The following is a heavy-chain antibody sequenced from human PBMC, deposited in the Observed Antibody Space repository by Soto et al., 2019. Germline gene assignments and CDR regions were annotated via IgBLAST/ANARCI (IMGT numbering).Heavy chain of an antibody. D-gene: IGHD3-3*01. CDR3: AREFYGYYTYGPGDY. CDR1: GFMFGVYW. V-gene: IGHV3-7*01. J-gene: IGHJ4*02. CDR2: INDDGSER. Sequence: EAQLVESGGGLVQQGGSLRLSCEASGFMFGVYWMSWVRQAPGKGLEWVANINDDGSERNYVDSVKGRFTISRDTPNNLLFRQMNSLRDEDTGVYYCAREFYGYYTYGPGDYWGQGTLVAVSS.